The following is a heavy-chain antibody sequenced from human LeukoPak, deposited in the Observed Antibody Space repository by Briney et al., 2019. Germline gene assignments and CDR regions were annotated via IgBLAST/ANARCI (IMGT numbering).Heavy chain of an antibody. D-gene: IGHD2-2*01. CDR3: ARVGYCSSTSCFFDY. CDR1: GGTFSSYA. V-gene: IGHV1-69*13. CDR2: IIPIFGTA. J-gene: IGHJ4*02. Sequence: SVKVSCKASGGTFSSYAISWVRQAPEQGLEWMGGIIPIFGTANYAQKFQGRVTITADESTSTAYMELSSLRSEDTAVYYCARVGYCSSTSCFFDYWGQGTLVTVSS.